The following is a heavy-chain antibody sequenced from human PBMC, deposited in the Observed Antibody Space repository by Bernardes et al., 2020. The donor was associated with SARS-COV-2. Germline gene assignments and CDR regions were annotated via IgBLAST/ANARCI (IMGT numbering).Heavy chain of an antibody. CDR2: INPNSGGT. D-gene: IGHD3-22*01. Sequence: ASMKVSCKASGYTFTGYYMHWVRQAPGQGLEWMGWINPNSGGTNYAQKFQGWVTMTRDTSISTAYMELSRLRSDDTAVYYCARGGTYYYDSSGYYSDVVDSWGQGTMVTVSS. CDR3: ARGGTYYYDSSGYYSDVVDS. CDR1: GYTFTGYY. V-gene: IGHV1-2*04. J-gene: IGHJ3*02.